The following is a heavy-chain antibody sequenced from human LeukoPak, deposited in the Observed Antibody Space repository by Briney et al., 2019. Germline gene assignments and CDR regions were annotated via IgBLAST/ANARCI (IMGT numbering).Heavy chain of an antibody. CDR2: ITTDNGNT. V-gene: IGHV1-18*01. CDR3: ARGRGSTSRY. CDR1: GYTFTNYG. Sequence: ASVKVSCKASGYTFTNYGLSWVRQAPGQGLEWMGWITTDNGNTNYAQNLQGRVTMTTDTSTSTAYMELRSLRSDDTAVYYCARGRGSTSRYWGQGTLVTVSS. D-gene: IGHD5-12*01. J-gene: IGHJ4*02.